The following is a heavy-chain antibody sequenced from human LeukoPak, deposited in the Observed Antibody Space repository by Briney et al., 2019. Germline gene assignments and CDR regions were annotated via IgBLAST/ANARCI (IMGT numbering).Heavy chain of an antibody. CDR2: IGSSSTHI. V-gene: IGHV3-21*01. Sequence: GGSLRLSCEASGFTFTSYYMNWVRQAPGRGLEWVSSIGSSSTHIYYADSVKGRFTISRDNAKNSLYRQMNSLRAEDTAVYYCARGVSYRVVVTATDFDYWGQGTLVTVSS. D-gene: IGHD2-21*02. J-gene: IGHJ4*02. CDR1: GFTFTSYY. CDR3: ARGVSYRVVVTATDFDY.